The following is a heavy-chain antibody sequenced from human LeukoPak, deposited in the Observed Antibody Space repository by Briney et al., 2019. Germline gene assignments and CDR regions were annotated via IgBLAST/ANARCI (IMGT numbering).Heavy chain of an antibody. J-gene: IGHJ6*04. CDR1: GGSISSYY. Sequence: PSETLSLTCSVSGGSISSYYWSWIRKPPAPTLEWIGYIYSSGSTNYNPSLQSRVTMSVDTSMNQFSLRLSSVTAADTAIYYCARFTYTSRPSDVWGKGTTVTVSS. CDR3: ARFTYTSRPSDV. V-gene: IGHV4-4*08. CDR2: IYSSGST. D-gene: IGHD6-6*01.